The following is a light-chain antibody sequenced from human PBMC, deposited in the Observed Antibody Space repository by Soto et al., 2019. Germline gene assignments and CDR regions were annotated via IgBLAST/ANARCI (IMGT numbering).Light chain of an antibody. J-gene: IGKJ4*01. CDR2: AAS. Sequence: DIQLTQSPSFLSASVGDRVTITCRASQGISSYLAWYQQKPGTAPKVLIYAASTLQSGVPSRFSGSGSGTEFTLTISSLQPEDFATYYCQQLNSYPLAFXGGTKVDIK. CDR1: QGISSY. CDR3: QQLNSYPLA. V-gene: IGKV1-9*01.